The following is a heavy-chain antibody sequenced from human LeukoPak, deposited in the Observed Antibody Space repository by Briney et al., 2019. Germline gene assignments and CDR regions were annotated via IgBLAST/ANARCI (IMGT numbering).Heavy chain of an antibody. CDR2: INSDGSST. D-gene: IGHD3-3*01. V-gene: IGHV3-74*01. CDR3: ARTYYDFWSGSPAFDI. CDR1: GFTFSSYW. Sequence: PGGSLRLSCAASGFTFSSYWMHWVRQAPGKGLVWVSRINSDGSSTSYADSVKGRFTISRDNAKNSLYLQMNSLRAEDTAVYYCARTYYDFWSGSPAFDIWGQGTMVTVSS. J-gene: IGHJ3*02.